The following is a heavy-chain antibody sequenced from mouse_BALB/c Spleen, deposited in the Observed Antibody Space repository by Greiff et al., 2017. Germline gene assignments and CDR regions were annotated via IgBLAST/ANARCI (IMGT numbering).Heavy chain of an antibody. D-gene: IGHD1-1*01. V-gene: IGHV1-15*01. CDR2: IDPETGGT. Sequence: VKLMESGAELVRPGASVTLSCKASGYTFTDYEMHWVKQTPVHGLEWIGAIDPETGGTAYNQKFKGKATLTADKSSSTAYMELRSLTSEDSAVYYCTRNYYGSSYGFAYWGQGTLVTVSA. CDR3: TRNYYGSSYGFAY. J-gene: IGHJ3*01. CDR1: GYTFTDYE.